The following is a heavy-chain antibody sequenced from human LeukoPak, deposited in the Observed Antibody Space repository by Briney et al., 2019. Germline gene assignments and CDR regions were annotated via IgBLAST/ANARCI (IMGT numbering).Heavy chain of an antibody. D-gene: IGHD3-10*01. V-gene: IGHV1-69*01. CDR3: ARARITMVRGVYLGGYFDY. J-gene: IGHJ4*02. Sequence: SVKVSCKASGGTFSSYAISWVRQAPGQGPEWMGGIIPIFGTANYAQKFQGRVTITADESTSTAYMELSSLRSEDTAVYYCARARITMVRGVYLGGYFDYWGQGTLVTVSS. CDR1: GGTFSSYA. CDR2: IIPIFGTA.